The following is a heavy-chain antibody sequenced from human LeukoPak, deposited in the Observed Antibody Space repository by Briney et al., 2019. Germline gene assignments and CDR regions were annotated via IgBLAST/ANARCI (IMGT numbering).Heavy chain of an antibody. D-gene: IGHD3-10*01. CDR3: ARGLYGSGSYSNRPLDY. CDR2: IYYSGST. V-gene: IGHV4-59*01. J-gene: IGHJ4*02. Sequence: PSETLSLTCTVSGGSISSYYWSWIRQPPGKGLEWIGYIYYSGSTTYNPSLKSRVTISVDTSKNQFSLKLSSVTAADTAVYYCARGLYGSGSYSNRPLDYWGQGTLVTVSS. CDR1: GGSISSYY.